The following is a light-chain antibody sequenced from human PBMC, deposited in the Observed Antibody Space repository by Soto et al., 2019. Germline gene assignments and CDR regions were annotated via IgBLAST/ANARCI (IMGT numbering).Light chain of an antibody. CDR3: SSYTSSSTNYV. Sequence: QSALTQPASVSGSPGQSITISCTGTSSDVGGYNYVSWYQQHPGKAPKLMIYDVSNRPSGVSNRFSGSKSGNTASLTISGLQAEDEAAYYCSSYTSSSTNYVFGTETKVTVL. V-gene: IGLV2-14*01. CDR2: DVS. J-gene: IGLJ1*01. CDR1: SSDVGGYNY.